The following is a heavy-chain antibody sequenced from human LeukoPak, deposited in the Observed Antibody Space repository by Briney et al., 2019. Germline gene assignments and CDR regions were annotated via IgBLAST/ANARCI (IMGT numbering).Heavy chain of an antibody. J-gene: IGHJ4*02. V-gene: IGHV3-15*05. D-gene: IGHD4-23*01. Sequence: GGSLRLSCAASGFAFGSHWMHWVRQAPGKGLEWVGRIKSKSDGGTTDYAAPVKGRFTISRDDSKNTLYLQMSSLKTEDAAVYYCTTDPAAVVTPGYWGQGTLVTVSS. CDR1: GFAFGSHW. CDR2: IKSKSDGGTT. CDR3: TTDPAAVVTPGY.